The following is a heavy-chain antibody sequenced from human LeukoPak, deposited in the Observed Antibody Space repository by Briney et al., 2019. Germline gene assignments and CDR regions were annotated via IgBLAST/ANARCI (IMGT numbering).Heavy chain of an antibody. CDR2: IYPGDSDT. D-gene: IGHD4-17*01. Sequence: GESLKISCQGSGYSSTSYWIGWVRQMPGKGLEWMGIIYPGDSDTRYSPSFQGQVTISADKSISTAYLQWSSLKASDTAMYYCARFRYSYGDYFDYWGQGTLVTVSS. CDR1: GYSSTSYW. V-gene: IGHV5-51*01. CDR3: ARFRYSYGDYFDY. J-gene: IGHJ4*02.